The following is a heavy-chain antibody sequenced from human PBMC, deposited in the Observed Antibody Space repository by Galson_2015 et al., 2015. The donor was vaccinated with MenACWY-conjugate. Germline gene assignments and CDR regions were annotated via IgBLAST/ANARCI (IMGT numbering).Heavy chain of an antibody. CDR2: ISYHGTNK. CDR3: ARDTAYCISGSCYSSYGMDV. V-gene: IGHV3-30*04. D-gene: IGHD2-15*01. CDR1: GFTFSDYA. J-gene: IGHJ6*02. Sequence: SLRLSCAASGFTFSDYAMHWVRQAPGEGLQCVATISYHGTNKFYADSVKGRFTISRDNSENTLYLQISSLRAEDTAVYYCARDTAYCISGSCYSSYGMDVWGQGTTVTVSS.